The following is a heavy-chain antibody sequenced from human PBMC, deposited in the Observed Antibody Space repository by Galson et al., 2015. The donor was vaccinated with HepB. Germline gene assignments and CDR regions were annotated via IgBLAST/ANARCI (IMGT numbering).Heavy chain of an antibody. Sequence: SLRLSCAASGFTFSNYGMNWVRQAPGKGLEWVAVISYDGGNKYYADSVKGRFTISRDKSKNTLYLQMNSLRVEDTAVYYCVQGYYGMDVWGQGTTVTVSS. J-gene: IGHJ6*02. CDR2: ISYDGGNK. CDR3: VQGYYGMDV. V-gene: IGHV3-30*03. D-gene: IGHD4-11*01. CDR1: GFTFSNYG.